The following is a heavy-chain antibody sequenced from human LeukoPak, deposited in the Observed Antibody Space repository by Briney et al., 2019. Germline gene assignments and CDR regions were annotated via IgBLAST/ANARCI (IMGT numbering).Heavy chain of an antibody. D-gene: IGHD6-13*01. CDR2: IYPGDSDT. V-gene: IGHV5-51*01. CDR3: ARPAAGKKYYFDY. Sequence: LGESLQISCKGSGYSFTSYWIGGVRQLPGKGLEWMGIIYPGDSDTRYSPSFQGQVTISADKSISTAYLQWSSLKASDTAMYYCARPAAGKKYYFDYWGQGTLVTVSS. CDR1: GYSFTSYW. J-gene: IGHJ4*02.